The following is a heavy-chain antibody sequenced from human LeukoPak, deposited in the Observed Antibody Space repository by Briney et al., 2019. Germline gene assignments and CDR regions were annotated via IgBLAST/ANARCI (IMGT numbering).Heavy chain of an antibody. D-gene: IGHD3-9*01. CDR2: ISSSSSTI. CDR3: ARARYHYDNTGHSYWYFDL. Sequence: GGSLRLSCAASGFTFSSYSMNWVRQAPGKGLEWVSYISSSSSTIYYADSVKGRFTISRDNAKTSLYLQMNNLRADDTAVYYCARARYHYDNTGHSYWYFDLWGRGTLVTVSS. V-gene: IGHV3-48*04. CDR1: GFTFSSYS. J-gene: IGHJ2*01.